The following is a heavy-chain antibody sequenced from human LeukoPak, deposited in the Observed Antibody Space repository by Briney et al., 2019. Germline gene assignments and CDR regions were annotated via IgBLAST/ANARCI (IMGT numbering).Heavy chain of an antibody. D-gene: IGHD4-17*01. Sequence: PGGSLRLSCAASGFTFSSYWMHWVRQAPRKGLVWVSRLNSDGSSTSYADSVKGRFTICRDNAKNTLYLQMNSLRAEDTAVYYCASTLRFNFDYWGQGTLVTVSS. CDR1: GFTFSSYW. CDR3: ASTLRFNFDY. J-gene: IGHJ4*02. V-gene: IGHV3-74*01. CDR2: LNSDGSST.